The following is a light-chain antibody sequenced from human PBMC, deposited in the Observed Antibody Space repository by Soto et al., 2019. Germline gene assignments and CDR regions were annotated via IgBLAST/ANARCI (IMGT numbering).Light chain of an antibody. J-gene: IGKJ3*01. Sequence: DIVMTQSPDSLAVSLGERATINCKSSRSVLYSSNNKNYLAWYQQKPGQPPKLPIYWASTRESGVPDRFSGSGSGTDFTLTISSLQAEDVAVYYCQQYYTTPSFGPGTKVDI. CDR2: WAS. V-gene: IGKV4-1*01. CDR3: QQYYTTPS. CDR1: RSVLYSSNNKNY.